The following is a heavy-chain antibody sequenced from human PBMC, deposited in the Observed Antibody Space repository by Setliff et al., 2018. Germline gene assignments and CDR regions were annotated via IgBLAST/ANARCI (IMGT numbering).Heavy chain of an antibody. CDR3: ARSLSSGSYWNPRPFYSDS. Sequence: SETLSLTCTVSGGSITSGSNYWSWIRQPAGRGLEWMGHIDPSGNTNYHPSLRSRVTISRDTSKNQFSLKLTSVTAADTAVYFCARSLSSGSYWNPRPFYSDSWGQGTLVTAPQ. CDR1: GGSITSGSNY. J-gene: IGHJ4*02. V-gene: IGHV4-61*09. CDR2: IDPSGNT. D-gene: IGHD3-10*01.